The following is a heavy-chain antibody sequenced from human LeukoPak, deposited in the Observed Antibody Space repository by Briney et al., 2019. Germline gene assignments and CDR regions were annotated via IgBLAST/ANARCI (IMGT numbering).Heavy chain of an antibody. CDR1: GGSISSGGYS. CDR3: ARDRGGRYGPYYFDY. J-gene: IGHJ4*02. Sequence: SETLSLTCTVSGGSISSGGYSWSWIRQHPGKGLEWIGYIYYSGSTYYNPSLKSRVTISVDTSKNQFSRKLSSVTAADTAVYYCARDRGGRYGPYYFDYWGQGTLVTVSS. D-gene: IGHD6-19*01. CDR2: IYYSGST. V-gene: IGHV4-31*03.